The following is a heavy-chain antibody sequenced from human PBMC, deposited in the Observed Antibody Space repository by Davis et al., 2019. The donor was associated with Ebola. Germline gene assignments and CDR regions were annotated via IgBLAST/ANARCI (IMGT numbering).Heavy chain of an antibody. J-gene: IGHJ6*03. CDR2: IIPIFGTA. Sequence: SVKVSCKASGGTFSSYAISWVRQAPGQGLEWMGGIIPIFGTANYAQKFQGRVTITADESTSTAYMELSSLRSEDTAVYYCFSHWRVGVGYYYMDVWGKGTTVTVSS. D-gene: IGHD3-3*01. CDR1: GGTFSSYA. V-gene: IGHV1-69*13. CDR3: FSHWRVGVGYYYMDV.